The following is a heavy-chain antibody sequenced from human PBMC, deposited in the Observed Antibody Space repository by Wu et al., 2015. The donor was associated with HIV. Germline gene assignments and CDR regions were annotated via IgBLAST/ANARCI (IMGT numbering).Heavy chain of an antibody. CDR3: ARQGRAGSGSYAYNWFDP. D-gene: IGHD3-10*01. Sequence: QVQLVQSGAEVKKPGSSVKVSCKASGGTFSSYAISWVRQAPGQGLEWMGGIIPIFGTANYAQKFQGRVTITTDESTSTAYMELSSLRSEDTAVYYCARQGRAGSGSYAYNWFDPWGQGTLVTVSS. CDR1: GGTFSSYA. CDR2: IIPIFGTA. J-gene: IGHJ5*02. V-gene: IGHV1-69*05.